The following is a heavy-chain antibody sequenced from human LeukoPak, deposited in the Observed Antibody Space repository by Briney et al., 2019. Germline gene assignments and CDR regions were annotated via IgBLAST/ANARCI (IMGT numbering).Heavy chain of an antibody. Sequence: QPGGSLRLSCAASGFTFSSYGMHWVRQAPGKGPEWVAVISYDGSNKYYADSVKGRFTISRDNSKNTLYLQMNSLRAEDTAVYYCAKPLPGHCSGGSCSNAPYYYYGMDVWGQGTTVTVSS. CDR3: AKPLPGHCSGGSCSNAPYYYYGMDV. V-gene: IGHV3-30*18. CDR1: GFTFSSYG. J-gene: IGHJ6*02. D-gene: IGHD2-15*01. CDR2: ISYDGSNK.